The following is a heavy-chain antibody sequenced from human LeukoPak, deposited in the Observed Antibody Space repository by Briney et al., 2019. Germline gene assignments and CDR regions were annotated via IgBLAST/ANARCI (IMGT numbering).Heavy chain of an antibody. CDR1: GFTFDDYA. CDR3: AKDGREWPPLPDV. Sequence: GGSLRLSCAASGFTFDDYAMHWVRQAPGKGLEWVSLISWDGGSTYYADSVKSRFTISRDNSKNSLYLQMNGLRAEDTALYYCAKDGREWPPLPDVWGKGTTVTVSS. D-gene: IGHD3-3*01. CDR2: ISWDGGST. J-gene: IGHJ6*04. V-gene: IGHV3-43D*03.